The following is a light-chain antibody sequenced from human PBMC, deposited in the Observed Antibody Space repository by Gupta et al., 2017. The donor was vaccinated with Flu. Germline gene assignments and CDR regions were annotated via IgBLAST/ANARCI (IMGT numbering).Light chain of an antibody. CDR2: DND. Sequence: QSALTQPPSVSAAPAQKVTISCSGSSFNIGNNYVSWYQQLPGTAPKLLIYDNDKRPSGIPDRFSGSKSGTSATLGITGLQTGDEADYYCGTWDDSLSVWVFGGGTKVTVL. J-gene: IGLJ3*02. CDR3: GTWDDSLSVWV. CDR1: SFNIGNNY. V-gene: IGLV1-51*01.